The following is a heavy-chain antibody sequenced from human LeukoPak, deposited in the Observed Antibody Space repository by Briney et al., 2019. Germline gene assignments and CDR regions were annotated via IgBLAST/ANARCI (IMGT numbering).Heavy chain of an antibody. J-gene: IGHJ5*02. CDR1: GFTFSGYA. V-gene: IGHV3-48*01. Sequence: GGSLRLSCAASGFTFSGYAMNWVRQAPGKGLEWVSYISSSAIYYAESVKGRFTMSRDNAKNSLYLQIGSLRADDTAVYYCTRMSREAPGLPDLWGQGTLVTVSS. CDR3: TRMSREAPGLPDL. D-gene: IGHD5-24*01. CDR2: ISSSAI.